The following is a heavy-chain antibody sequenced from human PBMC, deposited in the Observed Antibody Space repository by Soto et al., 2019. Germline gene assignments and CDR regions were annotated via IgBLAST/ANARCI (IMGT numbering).Heavy chain of an antibody. J-gene: IGHJ4*02. CDR1: NFSISRGYY. D-gene: IGHD1-26*01. CDR2: IYRSGTT. Sequence: PSETLSLTCVVSNFSISRGYYWGWIRQSPGKGLEWIASIYRSGTTSYNPPLKSRVTISVDPSKSQFSLMLTAVAAADTAVYYCARTHSGSYYSVFNYWGRGSLVTVSS. V-gene: IGHV4-38-2*01. CDR3: ARTHSGSYYSVFNY.